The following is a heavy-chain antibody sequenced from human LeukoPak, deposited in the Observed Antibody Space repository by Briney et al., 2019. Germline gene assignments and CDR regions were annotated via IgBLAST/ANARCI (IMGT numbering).Heavy chain of an antibody. V-gene: IGHV1-69*05. CDR3: AREEGVSERGYSGYDS. J-gene: IGHJ4*02. Sequence: PVKVSCKASGGTFSSYAISWVRQAPGQGLEWMGGIIPIFGTADYAQKFQGRVTITTDESTSTAYMELSSLRSEDTAVYYCAREEGVSERGYSGYDSWGQGTLVTVSS. CDR2: IIPIFGTA. D-gene: IGHD5-12*01. CDR1: GGTFSSYA.